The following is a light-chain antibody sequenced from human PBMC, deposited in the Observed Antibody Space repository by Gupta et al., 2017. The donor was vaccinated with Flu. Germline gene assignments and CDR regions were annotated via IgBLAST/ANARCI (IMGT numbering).Light chain of an antibody. V-gene: IGLV1-47*01. J-gene: IGLJ2*01. Sequence: QPALTQPPSASGTPGQRVTISCSGSSSNIGSNYVYWYQQLPGTAPKILMYRNNERPSGVPDRFSGSRPGTSASLAISGLRTEDEASYYCASWDDSLSAVVFGGGTKLTVL. CDR3: ASWDDSLSAVV. CDR2: RNN. CDR1: SSNIGSNY.